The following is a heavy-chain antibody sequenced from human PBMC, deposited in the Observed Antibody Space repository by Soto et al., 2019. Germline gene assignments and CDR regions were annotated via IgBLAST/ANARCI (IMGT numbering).Heavy chain of an antibody. Sequence: SVKFSCKASGYTFTGYYMHWVRQAPGQGLEWMGWINPNSGGTNFAQKFEGRVTMTRDTSINTAYMELSRLRSDDTAVYYCAIGPYYYDSNGPFDYWGQGTLVTVSS. CDR3: AIGPYYYDSNGPFDY. CDR2: INPNSGGT. D-gene: IGHD3-22*01. J-gene: IGHJ4*02. CDR1: GYTFTGYY. V-gene: IGHV1-2*02.